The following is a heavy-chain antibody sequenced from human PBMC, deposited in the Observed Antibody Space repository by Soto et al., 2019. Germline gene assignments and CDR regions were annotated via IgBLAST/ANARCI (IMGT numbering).Heavy chain of an antibody. CDR2: IYYSGST. J-gene: IGHJ4*02. CDR3: AIRPYSSSPFFDY. D-gene: IGHD6-19*01. V-gene: IGHV4-30-4*01. CDR1: GGSISSGDYY. Sequence: SETLSLTCTVSGGSISSGDYYWSWVRQPPGKGLECIGYIYYSGSTYISPSLRSRVTMSVDTSKNQFSLKLSSVTAADTAVYYYAIRPYSSSPFFDYWGQGTLVTVSS.